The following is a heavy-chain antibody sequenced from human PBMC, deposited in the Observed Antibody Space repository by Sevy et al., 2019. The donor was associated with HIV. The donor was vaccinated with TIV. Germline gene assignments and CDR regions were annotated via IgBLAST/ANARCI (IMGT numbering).Heavy chain of an antibody. J-gene: IGHJ4*02. D-gene: IGHD3-22*01. CDR1: GYRLSELS. V-gene: IGHV1-24*01. Sequence: ASVKVSCKISGYRLSELSMHWVRQAPGKGLEWMGRFDPEDGEIIYAQKFQGRVTVTEDKSTDTAYMELSRLRSEETAGYYCATGREYYDENSGYFDYWGPGTLVTVSS. CDR2: FDPEDGEI. CDR3: ATGREYYDENSGYFDY.